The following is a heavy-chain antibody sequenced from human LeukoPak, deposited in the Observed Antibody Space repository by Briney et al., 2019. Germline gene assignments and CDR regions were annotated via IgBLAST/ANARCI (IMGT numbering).Heavy chain of an antibody. CDR3: ARGKSIIHYYYYGMDV. V-gene: IGHV4-4*07. J-gene: IGHJ6*02. CDR1: GGSISSYY. D-gene: IGHD3-16*01. Sequence: SETLSLTCTVSGGSISSYYWNWIRQSAGRGLEWIGRFYAGGSTNYNPSLKSRVTISVDTSKNQFSLKLSSVTAADTAVYYCARGKSIIHYYYYGMDVWGQGTTVTVSS. CDR2: FYAGGST.